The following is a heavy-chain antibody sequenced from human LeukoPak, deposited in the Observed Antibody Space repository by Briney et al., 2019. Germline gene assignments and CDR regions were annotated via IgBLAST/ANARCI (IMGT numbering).Heavy chain of an antibody. D-gene: IGHD2-2*01. V-gene: IGHV1-46*01. CDR2: INPSGGST. CDR1: GYTFTSYY. CDR3: ASGTTDIVVVPATLRNYYFDY. Sequence: GASVKVSCKASGYTFTSYYMHWVRQAPGQGLEWMGIINPSGGSTSYAQKFQGRVTMTRDMSTSTVYMELNSLRSEDTAVYYCASGTTDIVVVPATLRNYYFDYWGQGSLVTVSS. J-gene: IGHJ4*02.